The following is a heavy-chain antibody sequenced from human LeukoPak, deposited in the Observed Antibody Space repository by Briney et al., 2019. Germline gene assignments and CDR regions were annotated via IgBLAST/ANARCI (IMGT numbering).Heavy chain of an antibody. Sequence: GGSLRLSCAASGFTFSSYSMNWVRQAPGKGLEWVSSISSSSYIYYADSVKGRFTISRDNAKNSLYLQMNSLRAEDTAVYYCARDRPSDFWSGYYYYWGQGTLVTVSS. CDR1: GFTFSSYS. CDR3: ARDRPSDFWSGYYYY. D-gene: IGHD3-3*01. CDR2: ISSSSYI. V-gene: IGHV3-21*01. J-gene: IGHJ4*02.